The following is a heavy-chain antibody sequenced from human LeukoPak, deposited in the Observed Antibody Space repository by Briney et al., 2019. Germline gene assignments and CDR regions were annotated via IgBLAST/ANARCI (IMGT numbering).Heavy chain of an antibody. Sequence: SETLSLTCAVYGGSFSGYYWSWIRQPPGKGLEWIGEINHSGSTNYSPSLKSRVTISVDTSKNQFSLKLSSVTAADTAVYYCARGRGGYSYGYLDYWGQGTLVTVSS. J-gene: IGHJ4*02. D-gene: IGHD5-18*01. CDR2: INHSGST. CDR3: ARGRGGYSYGYLDY. CDR1: GGSFSGYY. V-gene: IGHV4-34*01.